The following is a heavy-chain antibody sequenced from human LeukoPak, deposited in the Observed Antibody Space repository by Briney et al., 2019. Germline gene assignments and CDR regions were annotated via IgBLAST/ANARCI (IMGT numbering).Heavy chain of an antibody. D-gene: IGHD3-22*01. V-gene: IGHV3-48*03. J-gene: IGHJ4*02. CDR2: FSSSGSTI. CDR1: GFTFSSYE. Sequence: GRCLRLFCAASGFTFSSYEMNWVRQARGKGLEWVSYFSSSGSTIYYADSVKGRFTIARDNAKNSLYLQMNSLRAEDTAVYYCAREGKYYYDSSANYWGQGTLVTVSS. CDR3: AREGKYYYDSSANY.